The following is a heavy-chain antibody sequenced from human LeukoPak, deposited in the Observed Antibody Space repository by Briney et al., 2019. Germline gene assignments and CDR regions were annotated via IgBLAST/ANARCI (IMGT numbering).Heavy chain of an antibody. CDR3: ARATSRPRLAAAGVIGY. CDR1: GYTFTSYD. D-gene: IGHD6-13*01. J-gene: IGHJ4*02. V-gene: IGHV1-8*01. CDR2: MNPNSGNT. Sequence: GASVKVSCKASGYTFTSYDINWVRQATGQGLEWMGWMNPNSGNTGYAQKFQGRVTMTRNTSISTAYMELSSLRSEDTAVYYCARATSRPRLAAAGVIGYWGQGTLVTVPS.